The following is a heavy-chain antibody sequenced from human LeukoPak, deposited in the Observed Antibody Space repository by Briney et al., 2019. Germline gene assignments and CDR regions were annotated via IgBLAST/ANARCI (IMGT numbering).Heavy chain of an antibody. V-gene: IGHV3-23*01. Sequence: AGGSLRLSCAASGFTFSSYAMSWVRQAPGKGLEWVSAISGSGGSTYYADSVKGRFTISRDNSKNTLYLQMNSLRAEDTAVYYCAKAEWGSSGYTHWEYWGQGTLVTVSS. CDR3: AKAEWGSSGYTHWEY. CDR2: ISGSGGST. D-gene: IGHD3-22*01. CDR1: GFTFSSYA. J-gene: IGHJ4*02.